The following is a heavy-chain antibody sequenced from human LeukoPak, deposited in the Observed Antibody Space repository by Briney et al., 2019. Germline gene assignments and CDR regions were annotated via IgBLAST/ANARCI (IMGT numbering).Heavy chain of an antibody. CDR3: ARDATVASGLVGAYYYYYYMDV. J-gene: IGHJ6*03. D-gene: IGHD1-26*01. CDR2: INPSGGST. V-gene: IGHV1-46*01. CDR1: GYTFTSYY. Sequence: ASVKVSCKASGYTFTSYYMRWVRQAPGQGLEWMGIINPSGGSTSYAQKFQGRVTMTRDMSTSTVYMELSSLRSEDTAVYYCARDATVASGLVGAYYYYYYMDVWGKGTTVTVSS.